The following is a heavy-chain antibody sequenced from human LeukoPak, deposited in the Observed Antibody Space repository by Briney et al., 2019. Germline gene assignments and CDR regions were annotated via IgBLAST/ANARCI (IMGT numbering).Heavy chain of an antibody. Sequence: SETLSLTCTVSGGSISSYYWSWIRQPPGKGLEWIGYVYYSGTTNYNPSLKSRITISVDTSKNQFSLKLSSVTAADTAVYYCVVVVAASWFDPWGQGTLVTVSS. V-gene: IGHV4-59*12. CDR1: GGSISSYY. D-gene: IGHD2-15*01. CDR2: VYYSGTT. J-gene: IGHJ5*02. CDR3: VVVVAASWFDP.